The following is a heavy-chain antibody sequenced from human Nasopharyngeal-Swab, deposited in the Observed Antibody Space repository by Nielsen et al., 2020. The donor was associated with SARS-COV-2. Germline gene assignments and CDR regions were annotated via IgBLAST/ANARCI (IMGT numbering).Heavy chain of an antibody. V-gene: IGHV3-21*04. CDR2: ISSSSSYI. CDR3: AKAPLLWFGEFDY. J-gene: IGHJ4*02. CDR1: GFTFSSYS. Sequence: GESLKISCAASGFTFSSYSMNWVRQAPGKGLEWVSSISSSSSYIYYADSVKGRFTISRDNAKNSLYLQMNSLRAEDTAVYYCAKAPLLWFGEFDYWGQGTLVTVSP. D-gene: IGHD3-10*01.